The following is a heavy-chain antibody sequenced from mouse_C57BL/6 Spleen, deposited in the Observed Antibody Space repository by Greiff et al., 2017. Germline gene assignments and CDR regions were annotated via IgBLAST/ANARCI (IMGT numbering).Heavy chain of an antibody. CDR1: GFNIKDDY. J-gene: IGHJ2*01. Sequence: VQLKQSGAELVRPGASVKLSCTASGFNIKDDYMPWVKQRPEQGLEWIGWIDPENGDTEYASKFQGKATITADTSSNTAYLQLSSLTSEDTAVYYCTTDYGSLDYWGQGTTLTVSS. D-gene: IGHD1-1*01. V-gene: IGHV14-4*01. CDR3: TTDYGSLDY. CDR2: IDPENGDT.